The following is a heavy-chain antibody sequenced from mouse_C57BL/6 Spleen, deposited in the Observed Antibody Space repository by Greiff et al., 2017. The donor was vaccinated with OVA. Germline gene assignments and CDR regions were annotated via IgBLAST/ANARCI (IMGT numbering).Heavy chain of an antibody. CDR3: AREGSTMITLYAMDY. Sequence: QVQLQQSGAELVRPGTSVKMSCKASGYTFTNYWIGWAKQRPGHGLEWIGDIYPGGGYTNYNEKFKGKATLTADKSSSTAYMQFSSLTSEDSAIYYCAREGSTMITLYAMDYWGQGTSVTVSS. CDR2: IYPGGGYT. D-gene: IGHD2-4*01. V-gene: IGHV1-63*01. CDR1: GYTFTNYW. J-gene: IGHJ4*01.